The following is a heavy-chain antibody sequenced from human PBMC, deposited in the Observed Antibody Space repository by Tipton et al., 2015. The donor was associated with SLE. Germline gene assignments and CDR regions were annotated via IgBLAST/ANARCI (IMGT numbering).Heavy chain of an antibody. J-gene: IGHJ5*01. V-gene: IGHV4-61*09. Sequence: TLSLTCSVSGASMNSGSYSCHWFRQPAGKALQWLGHIDSSGNTYYNPSLRSRVSISVDVSRNQFSLTLNSVTAADTATYSCARETGTYYSTWFDSWGQGTLVTVSS. CDR3: ARETGTYYSTWFDS. CDR2: IDSSGNT. CDR1: GASMNSGSYS. D-gene: IGHD1-26*01.